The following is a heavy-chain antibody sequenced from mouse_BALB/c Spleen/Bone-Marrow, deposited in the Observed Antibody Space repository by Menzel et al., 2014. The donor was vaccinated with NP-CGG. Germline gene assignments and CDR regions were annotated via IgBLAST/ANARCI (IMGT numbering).Heavy chain of an antibody. D-gene: IGHD2-1*01. Sequence: VHLVESGPGLVAPSQSLSITCTVSGFSLTSYGVHWVRQPPGKGLEWLGVIWAGGSTNYNSALMSRLSISKDNSKSQVFLKMNSLQTDDTAMYYCARARPGNYYAMDYWGQGTSVTVSS. CDR2: IWAGGST. J-gene: IGHJ4*01. V-gene: IGHV2-9*02. CDR3: ARARPGNYYAMDY. CDR1: GFSLTSYG.